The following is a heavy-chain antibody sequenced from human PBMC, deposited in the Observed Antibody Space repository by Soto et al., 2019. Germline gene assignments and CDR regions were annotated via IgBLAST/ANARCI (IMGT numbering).Heavy chain of an antibody. CDR2: INAGNGNT. CDR1: GYTFTSYA. J-gene: IGHJ5*02. D-gene: IGHD1-26*01. Sequence: GASVKVSCKASGYTFTSYAMHWVRQAPGQRLEWMGWINAGNGNTKYSQKFQGRVTITRDTSASTAYMELSSLRSEDTAVYYCARDHDLDSWNPRFDPWGQGTLVTVSS. V-gene: IGHV1-3*01. CDR3: ARDHDLDSWNPRFDP.